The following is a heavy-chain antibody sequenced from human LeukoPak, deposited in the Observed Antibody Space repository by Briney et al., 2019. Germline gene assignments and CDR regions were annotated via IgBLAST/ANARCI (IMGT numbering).Heavy chain of an antibody. J-gene: IGHJ4*02. CDR1: GGSISSYY. CDR2: IYYSGST. Sequence: SETLSLTCTVSGGSISSYYWGWIRQPPGKGLEWIGSIYYSGSTYYNPSLKSRVTISVDTSKNQFSLKLSSVTAADTAVYYCARDALLWFGELYSVPFDYWGQGTLVTVSS. V-gene: IGHV4-39*07. CDR3: ARDALLWFGELYSVPFDY. D-gene: IGHD3-10*01.